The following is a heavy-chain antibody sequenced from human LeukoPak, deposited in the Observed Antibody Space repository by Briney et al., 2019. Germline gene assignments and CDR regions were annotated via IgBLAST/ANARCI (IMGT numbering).Heavy chain of an antibody. CDR1: GGSFSGYY. CDR3: ARDEVDYGERDSYYYGVDV. V-gene: IGHV4-34*09. J-gene: IGHJ6*02. CDR2: IHYSGST. D-gene: IGHD4-17*01. Sequence: SETLSLTCAVYGGSFSGYYWSWIRQPPGKGLEWIGYIHYSGSTYYNPSLKSRVTISIDTSKNQFSLKLNSMTAADTAVYYCARDEVDYGERDSYYYGVDVWGQGTTVTVSS.